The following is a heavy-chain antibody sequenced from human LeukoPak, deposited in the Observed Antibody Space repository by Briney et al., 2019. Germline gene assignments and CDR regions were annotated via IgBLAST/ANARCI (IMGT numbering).Heavy chain of an antibody. D-gene: IGHD7-27*01. CDR3: ARDLSSTSNWELDY. J-gene: IGHJ4*02. V-gene: IGHV1-2*06. CDR1: GYTFTGYF. CDR2: INPNSGDT. Sequence: ASVKVSXKASGYTFTGYFMHWVRQAPGQGLEWMGRINPNSGDTNYAQNFQGRVTMTRDMSISTAYMELSRLGSDDTAVYYCARDLSSTSNWELDYWGQGTLVTVSS.